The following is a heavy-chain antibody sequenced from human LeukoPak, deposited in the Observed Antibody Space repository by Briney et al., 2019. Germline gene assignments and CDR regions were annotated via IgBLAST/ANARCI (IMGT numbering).Heavy chain of an antibody. D-gene: IGHD4-23*01. V-gene: IGHV3-23*01. CDR1: GFSFVSYA. CDR3: AKDFGYGGNSPYSDY. Sequence: PGGSLRLSCAASGFSFVSYAMCWVRQAPGRGLGWVSGISGSGGGTYYADSVKGRFTISRDNSKNTLYLQMNSLRAEDTAVYYCAKDFGYGGNSPYSDYWGQGTLVTVSS. J-gene: IGHJ4*02. CDR2: ISGSGGGT.